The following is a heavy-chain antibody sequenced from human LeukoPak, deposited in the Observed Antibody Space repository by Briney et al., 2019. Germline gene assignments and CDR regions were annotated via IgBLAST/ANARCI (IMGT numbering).Heavy chain of an antibody. D-gene: IGHD5-12*01. CDR3: ARVGGGYDPYYFDY. V-gene: IGHV3-11*06. Sequence: GGSLRLSCAASGFTFRDYYMSWIRQAPGKGLEWVSYISSSSSYTNYAGSVKGRFTISRDNAKNSLYLQMNSLRAEDTAVYYCARVGGGYDPYYFDYWGQGTLVTVSS. CDR2: ISSSSSYT. CDR1: GFTFRDYY. J-gene: IGHJ4*02.